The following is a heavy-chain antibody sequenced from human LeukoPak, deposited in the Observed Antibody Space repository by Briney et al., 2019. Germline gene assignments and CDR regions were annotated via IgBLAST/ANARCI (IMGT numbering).Heavy chain of an antibody. CDR2: ISSEGDNK. V-gene: IGHV3-30-3*01. J-gene: IGHJ6*03. Sequence: GRSLRLSCAASGFTFNYYALHWVRQAPGMGLEWVASISSEGDNKHYLESVKGRFTISRDNSKNTLYLQMHNPRAEDTAIYYCAKDRTNFFYYLDVWGTGTTVIVSS. CDR1: GFTFNYYA. CDR3: AKDRTNFFYYLDV.